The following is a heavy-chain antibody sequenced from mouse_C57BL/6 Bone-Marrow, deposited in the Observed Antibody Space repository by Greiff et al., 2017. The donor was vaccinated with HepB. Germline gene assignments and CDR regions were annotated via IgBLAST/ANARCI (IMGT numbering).Heavy chain of an antibody. CDR2: IDPSDSYT. J-gene: IGHJ3*01. CDR1: GYTFTSYW. D-gene: IGHD2-2*01. CDR3: ARQWRVKLWFAY. V-gene: IGHV1-69*01. Sequence: QVQLQQPGAELVMPGASVKLSCKASGYTFTSYWMHWVKQRPGQGLEWIGEIDPSDSYTNYNQKFKGKSTLTVDKSSSTAYMQLSSLTSEDSAFYYCARQWRVKLWFAYWGQGTLVTVSA.